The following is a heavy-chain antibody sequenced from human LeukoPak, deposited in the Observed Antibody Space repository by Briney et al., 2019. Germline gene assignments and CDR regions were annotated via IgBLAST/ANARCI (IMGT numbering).Heavy chain of an antibody. D-gene: IGHD5-12*01. CDR2: ISYDGSNK. CDR3: AKSVASDAY. V-gene: IGHV3-30*18. CDR1: GFTFNSYG. Sequence: GRSLRLSCAASGFTFNSYGMHWVRQAPGKGLEWVAVISYDGSNKYYADLVKGRFTISRDNSKNTLSLQMNGLIPEDTAVYYCAKSVASDAYWGQGTLVTVSS. J-gene: IGHJ4*02.